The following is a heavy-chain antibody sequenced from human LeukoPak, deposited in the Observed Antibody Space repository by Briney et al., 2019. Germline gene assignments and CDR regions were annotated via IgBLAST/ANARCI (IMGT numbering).Heavy chain of an antibody. Sequence: GGSLRLSCAASGFTFSSYAMSWVRQAPGKGLEWVSAISGSGGSTYYADSVKGRFTISRDNSKNTLYLQMNSLRAEDTAVHYCAKVHCSSTSCYAEYFQHWGQGTLVTVSS. V-gene: IGHV3-23*01. CDR2: ISGSGGST. CDR1: GFTFSSYA. CDR3: AKVHCSSTSCYAEYFQH. J-gene: IGHJ1*01. D-gene: IGHD2-2*01.